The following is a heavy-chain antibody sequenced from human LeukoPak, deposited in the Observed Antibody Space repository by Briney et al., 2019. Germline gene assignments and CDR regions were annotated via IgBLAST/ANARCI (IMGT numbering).Heavy chain of an antibody. CDR1: GGSISTYY. CDR3: ARGATSRSYFDS. Sequence: SETLSLTCTVSGGSISTYYWSWIRQPPGKGLEWIGYIYYSGSTNYNPSLKSRVTISVDTSKNQFSLKLSSVTAADTAVYYCARGATSRSYFDSRGQGTLVTVYS. V-gene: IGHV4-59*01. CDR2: IYYSGST. J-gene: IGHJ4*02. D-gene: IGHD3-16*02.